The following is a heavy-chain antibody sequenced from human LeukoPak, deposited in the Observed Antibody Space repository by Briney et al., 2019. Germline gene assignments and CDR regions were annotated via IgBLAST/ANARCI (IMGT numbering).Heavy chain of an antibody. CDR2: IYYSGST. CDR1: AGSISSSSYY. CDR3: ARRYMVRGVIWFDY. D-gene: IGHD3-10*01. V-gene: IGHV4-39*01. Sequence: PSETLSLTCTVSAGSISSSSYYWGWIRQPPGKGLEWIGNIYYSGSTYYNPSLKSRVTISVDTSKNQFSLKLSSVTAADTAVYYCARRYMVRGVIWFDYWGQGTLVTVSS. J-gene: IGHJ4*02.